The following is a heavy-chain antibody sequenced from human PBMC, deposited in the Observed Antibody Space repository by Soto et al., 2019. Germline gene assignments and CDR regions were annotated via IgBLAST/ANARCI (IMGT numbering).Heavy chain of an antibody. D-gene: IGHD2-8*01. Sequence: SGPTLVNPTETLTLTCTVSGFSLSNARMGVSWIRQPPGKALEWLAHIFSNDEKSYSTCLXXRLTISQDTSKSQVVLTMTNMDPVDTATYYCARTIGYCTNCVCSRFDPWGQGTLVTVSS. J-gene: IGHJ5*02. CDR3: ARTIGYCTNCVCSRFDP. V-gene: IGHV2-26*01. CDR2: IFSNDEK. CDR1: GFSLSNARMG.